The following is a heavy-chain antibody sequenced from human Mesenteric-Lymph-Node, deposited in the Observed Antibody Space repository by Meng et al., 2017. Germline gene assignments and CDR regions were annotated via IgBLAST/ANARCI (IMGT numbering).Heavy chain of an antibody. V-gene: IGHV3-33*01. CDR2: IWYDGSNK. CDR1: GFTFSSYG. CDR3: ARDQEMASIWH. J-gene: IGHJ4*02. D-gene: IGHD5-24*01. Sequence: GGSLRLSCAASGFTFSSYGMHWVRQAPGKGLEWVAVIWYDGSNKYYADSVKGRFTISRDNSKNTLYLQMNSLRADDTAVYYCARDQEMASIWHWGQGTQVTVSS.